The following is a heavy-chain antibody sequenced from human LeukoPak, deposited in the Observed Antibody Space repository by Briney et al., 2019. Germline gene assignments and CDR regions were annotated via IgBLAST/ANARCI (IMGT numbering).Heavy chain of an antibody. CDR3: ARDLVVVSAGDWFDP. J-gene: IGHJ5*02. Sequence: GGSLRLSCAASGFIFSNYGMHWVRQAPGKGLEWVAFIRYDGENKYYADSVKGRFTISRDNSKNTMDLQMNSLRGEDTAVYYCARDLVVVSAGDWFDPWGQGTLVTVSA. CDR2: IRYDGENK. V-gene: IGHV3-30*02. CDR1: GFIFSNYG. D-gene: IGHD2-2*01.